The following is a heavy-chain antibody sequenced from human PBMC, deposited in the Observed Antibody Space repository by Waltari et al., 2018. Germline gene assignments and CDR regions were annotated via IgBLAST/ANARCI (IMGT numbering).Heavy chain of an antibody. V-gene: IGHV2-5*01. CDR3: AHRPTYGYYFDY. CDR1: GFSLSTSGVG. D-gene: IGHD4-17*01. Sequence: QITLKESGPTLVKPTQTLTLTCTFSGFSLSTSGVGVGWIRQPPGKALEWLALIYWNDDKRYSPSLKSRLTITKDTSKNQVVLTMTNMDPVDTATYYCAHRPTYGYYFDYWGQGTLVTVSS. CDR2: IYWNDDK. J-gene: IGHJ4*02.